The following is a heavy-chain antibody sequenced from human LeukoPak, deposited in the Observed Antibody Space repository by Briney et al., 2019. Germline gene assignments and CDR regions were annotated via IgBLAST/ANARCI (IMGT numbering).Heavy chain of an antibody. CDR1: GVTLIGYH. V-gene: IGHV1-2*02. CDR2: IDRISGAS. J-gene: IGHJ4*02. Sequence: GASVKVSCKAFGVTLIGYHMHWVRQAPGRRPEWMGWIDRISGASSPAQKFQGRVTMTRDTSISTFYMDMSGLTSDDTAIYYCAISYYMWGFASWGVGTQVTVSS. D-gene: IGHD3-10*01. CDR3: AISYYMWGFAS.